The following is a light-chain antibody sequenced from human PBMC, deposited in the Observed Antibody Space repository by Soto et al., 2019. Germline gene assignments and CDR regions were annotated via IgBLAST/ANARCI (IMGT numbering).Light chain of an antibody. CDR2: QTS. V-gene: IGKV3-11*01. Sequence: EIVLTQSPSTLPSFLSDRVTLXXRASQYIHTRLAGDQHRPGTAPRXLRDQTSIRAAFSPAMFSARGTGTDFTLTSSDVQPADFAVYSCHQRQSGTPTFGQGTKVDIK. J-gene: IGKJ1*01. CDR3: HQRQSGTPT. CDR1: QYIHTR.